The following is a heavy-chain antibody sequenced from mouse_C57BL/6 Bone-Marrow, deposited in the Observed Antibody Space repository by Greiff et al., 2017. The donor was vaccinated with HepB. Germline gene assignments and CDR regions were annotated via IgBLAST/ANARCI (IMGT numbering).Heavy chain of an antibody. CDR2: ISYDGSN. V-gene: IGHV3-6*01. Sequence: DVKLQESGPGLVKPSQSLSLTCSVTGYSITSGYYWNWIRQFPGNKLEWMGYISYDGSNNYNPSLKNRISITRDTSKNQFFLKLNSVTTEDTATYYCARWLLDYWGQGTTLTVSS. D-gene: IGHD2-3*01. CDR3: ARWLLDY. J-gene: IGHJ2*01. CDR1: GYSITSGYY.